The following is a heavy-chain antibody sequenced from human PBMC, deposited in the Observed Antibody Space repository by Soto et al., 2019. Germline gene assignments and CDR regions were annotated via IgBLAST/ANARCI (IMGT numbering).Heavy chain of an antibody. CDR2: IHSDGTST. Sequence: EVQLVESGGALVQPGGSLRLSCAASGFTFSNYWIHWVRQAPGKGLVWMSRIHSDGTSTSYADSVKGRVTISRDNAKNTVYLQMNSLRVEDTAVYYCARAGYSSGWHYFDYWGQGTLVTVSS. V-gene: IGHV3-74*01. J-gene: IGHJ4*02. D-gene: IGHD6-19*01. CDR3: ARAGYSSGWHYFDY. CDR1: GFTFSNYW.